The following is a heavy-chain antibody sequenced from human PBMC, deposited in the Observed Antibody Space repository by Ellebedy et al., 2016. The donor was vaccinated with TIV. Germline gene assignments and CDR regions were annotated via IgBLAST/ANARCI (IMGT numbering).Heavy chain of an antibody. V-gene: IGHV5-10-1*01. D-gene: IGHD6-19*01. Sequence: PGGSLRLSCKGSGYSFTSYWIRWVRQMPGKGLEWMGTIDPSDSYTNYSPSFQGHVTMSTDKSISTAYLQWSSLKASDTAMYYCARPYRSGWYAFDYWGQGTLVIVSS. CDR2: IDPSDSYT. J-gene: IGHJ4*02. CDR1: GYSFTSYW. CDR3: ARPYRSGWYAFDY.